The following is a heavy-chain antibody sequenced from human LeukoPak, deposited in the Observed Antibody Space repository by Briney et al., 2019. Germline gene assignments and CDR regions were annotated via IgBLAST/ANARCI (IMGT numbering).Heavy chain of an antibody. CDR3: ARSITMVRGVIRDY. D-gene: IGHD3-10*01. V-gene: IGHV4-30-4*08. CDR1: GGSISSGDYY. J-gene: IGHJ4*02. CDR2: IYYSGST. Sequence: SQTLSLTCTVSGGSISSGDYYWSWIRQPPGKGLEWIGYIYYSGSTYYNPSLKSRVTTSVDTSKNQFSLKLSSVTAADTAVYYCARSITMVRGVIRDYWGQGTLVTVSS.